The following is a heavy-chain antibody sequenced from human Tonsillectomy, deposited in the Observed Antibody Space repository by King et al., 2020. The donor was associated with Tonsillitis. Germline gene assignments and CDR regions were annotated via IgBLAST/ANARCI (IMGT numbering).Heavy chain of an antibody. CDR2: IYYSGST. CDR1: GGSISSRSYY. J-gene: IGHJ4*02. D-gene: IGHD3/OR15-3a*01. V-gene: IGHV4-39*07. Sequence: LQLQESGPGLVKPSETLSLTCTVSGGSISSRSYYWGWIRQPPGKGLEYIGSIYYSGSTYYNPSLKSRVTISLDTSKNQFSLKLSSVTAADTAVYYCARNGLVRGRYFDYWGQGTLVTVSS. CDR3: ARNGLVRGRYFDY.